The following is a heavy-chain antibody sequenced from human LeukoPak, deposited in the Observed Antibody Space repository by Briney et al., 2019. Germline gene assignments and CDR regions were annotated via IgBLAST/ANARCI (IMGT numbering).Heavy chain of an antibody. J-gene: IGHJ4*02. CDR1: GYTFTSYD. V-gene: IGHV1-8*01. D-gene: IGHD5-18*01. CDR2: MNPNSGNT. CDR3: ARGDWNYGYDY. Sequence: GASVKVSCKASGYTFTSYDINWVRQATGQGPEWMGWMNPNSGNTGYAQEFQGRVTMTRNTSISTAYMELSSLRSEDTAVYYCARGDWNYGYDYWGQGTLVTVSS.